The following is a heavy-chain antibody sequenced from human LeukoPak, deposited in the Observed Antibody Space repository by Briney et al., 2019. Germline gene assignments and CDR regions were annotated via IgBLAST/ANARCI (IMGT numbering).Heavy chain of an antibody. CDR1: GFTFSSYG. CDR2: ISYDGSNK. CDR3: AKETMVRGVRGYFDL. D-gene: IGHD3-10*01. V-gene: IGHV3-30*18. Sequence: GGSLRLSCAASGFTFSSYGMHWVRQAPGKGLEWVAVISYDGSNKYYADSVKGRFTISRDNSKNTLYLQMNSLRAEDTAVYYCAKETMVRGVRGYFDLWGRGTLVTVSS. J-gene: IGHJ2*01.